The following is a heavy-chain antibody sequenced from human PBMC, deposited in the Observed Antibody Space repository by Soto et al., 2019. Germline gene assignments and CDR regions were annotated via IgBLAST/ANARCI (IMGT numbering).Heavy chain of an antibody. CDR3: AAWASNYYDSSGYHN. J-gene: IGHJ4*02. D-gene: IGHD3-22*01. CDR2: IVVGSGNT. V-gene: IGHV1-58*01. Sequence: SVKVSCKASGFTFTSSAVQWVRQARGQRLEWIGWIVVGSGNTNYAQKFRERVTITRDMSTSTAYMELSSLRSEDTAVYYCAAWASNYYDSSGYHNWGQGTLVTVS. CDR1: GFTFTSSA.